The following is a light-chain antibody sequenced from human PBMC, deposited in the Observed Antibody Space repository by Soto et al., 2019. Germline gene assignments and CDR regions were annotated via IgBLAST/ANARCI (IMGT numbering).Light chain of an antibody. Sequence: DIVMTQSPLSLPVTPGEPASISCRSSQSLLHSNGYNYLDWYLQKPGQSPQLLIYLGSNRASEVPDRFSGSGSGTDFTLKISRVEAEEVGVYYCMQALQTPWTFGQGPKVEIK. CDR2: LGS. V-gene: IGKV2-28*01. CDR1: QSLLHSNGYNY. CDR3: MQALQTPWT. J-gene: IGKJ1*01.